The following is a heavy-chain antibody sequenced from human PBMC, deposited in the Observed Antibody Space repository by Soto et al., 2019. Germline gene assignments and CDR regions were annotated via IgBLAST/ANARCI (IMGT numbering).Heavy chain of an antibody. J-gene: IGHJ4*02. CDR2: INPDNGGT. Sequence: ASVKVSCKASGYTFTDYFIHWVRQAPGQGLEWMGWINPDNGGTVYAQKFQGRITMARDTPVSTVYMELSGLRSGDTAVYYCTRSTQYSASLEFDFWGQGTLVTVSS. CDR1: GYTFTDYF. V-gene: IGHV1-2*02. D-gene: IGHD5-12*01. CDR3: TRSTQYSASLEFDF.